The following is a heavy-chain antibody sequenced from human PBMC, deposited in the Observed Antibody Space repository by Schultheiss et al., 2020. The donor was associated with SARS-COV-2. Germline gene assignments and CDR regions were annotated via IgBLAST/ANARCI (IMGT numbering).Heavy chain of an antibody. V-gene: IGHV4-31*03. J-gene: IGHJ4*02. CDR3: ARANWGFAPYYFDY. CDR2: IYYSGST. CDR1: GGSISSGGYY. D-gene: IGHD7-27*01. Sequence: SETLSLTCTVSGGSISSGGYYWSWIRQHPGKGLEWTGYIYYSGSTYYNPSLKSRVTISVDTSKNQFSLKLSSVTAADTAVYYCARANWGFAPYYFDYWGQGTLVTVSS.